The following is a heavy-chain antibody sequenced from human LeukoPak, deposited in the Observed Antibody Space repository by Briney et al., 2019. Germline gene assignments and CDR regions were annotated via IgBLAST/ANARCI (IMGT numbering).Heavy chain of an antibody. Sequence: PGGSLRLSCAASGFTFSTFWMSWARQAPGKGLEWVANIKQDGGEKYYVDSVKGRFTISRDNAKNSLYLQMNSLRVEDTAVYHCARGGRGLGSWGQGTLVTVSS. V-gene: IGHV3-7*01. CDR2: IKQDGGEK. CDR3: ARGGRGLGS. CDR1: GFTFSTFW. J-gene: IGHJ5*01.